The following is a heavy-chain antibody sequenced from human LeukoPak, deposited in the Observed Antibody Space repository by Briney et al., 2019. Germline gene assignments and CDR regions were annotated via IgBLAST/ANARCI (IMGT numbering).Heavy chain of an antibody. CDR1: GGSVSSGSYY. CDR3: AXRYSSGFYYFDY. D-gene: IGHD6-19*01. Sequence: SETLSLTCTVSGGSVSSGSYYWSWIRQPPGKGLEWIGEIDHSESANHSPSLKSRLTMSVDTSKSQFSLRLNSVTAADTATYYCAXRYSSGFYYFDYWGQGALVTVSS. J-gene: IGHJ4*02. V-gene: IGHV4-61*01. CDR2: IDHSESA.